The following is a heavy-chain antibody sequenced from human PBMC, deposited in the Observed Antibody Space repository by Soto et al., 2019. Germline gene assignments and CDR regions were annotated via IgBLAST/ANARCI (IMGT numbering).Heavy chain of an antibody. Sequence: ASVKVSCKASGYTFVNFDISWVRQAAGQGLEWLGWMNPGSGKTGYASKFQGRVAMTRDASTGTSHLELSSLTSDDTAVYYCARMASAGTLNWFDPWGQGTLVILSS. CDR3: ARMASAGTLNWFDP. CDR1: GYTFVNFD. V-gene: IGHV1-8*02. J-gene: IGHJ5*02. D-gene: IGHD6-13*01. CDR2: MNPGSGKT.